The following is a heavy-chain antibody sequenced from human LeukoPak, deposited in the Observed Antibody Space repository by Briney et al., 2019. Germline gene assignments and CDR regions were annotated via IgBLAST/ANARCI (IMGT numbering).Heavy chain of an antibody. CDR1: GFTFSSYG. J-gene: IGHJ6*04. D-gene: IGHD3-10*02. CDR2: ISQDGSNK. V-gene: IGHV3-7*01. Sequence: PGGSLRLSCAASGFTFSSYGLSWVRQAPGKGLEWVALISQDGSNKYHADSVKGRFTISRDDAKNSLYLQMNSLRAEDTAVYYCAELGITMIGGVWGKGTTVTISS. CDR3: AELGITMIGGV.